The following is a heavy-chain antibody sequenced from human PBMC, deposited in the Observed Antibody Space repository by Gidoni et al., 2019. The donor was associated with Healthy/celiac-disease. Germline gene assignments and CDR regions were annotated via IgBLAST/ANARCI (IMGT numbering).Heavy chain of an antibody. CDR3: TTGPYYYDSSGYYYYFDY. D-gene: IGHD3-22*01. V-gene: IGHV3-15*01. J-gene: IGHJ4*02. CDR1: GLTFSNAW. CDR2: IKSKTDGGTT. Sequence: EVQLVESGGGLVKPGGSLRLSCAASGLTFSNAWMSWVRQAPGKGLEWVGRIKSKTDGGTTDYAAPVKGRFTISRDDSKNTLYLQMNSLKTEDTAVYYCTTGPYYYDSSGYYYYFDYWGQGTLVTVSS.